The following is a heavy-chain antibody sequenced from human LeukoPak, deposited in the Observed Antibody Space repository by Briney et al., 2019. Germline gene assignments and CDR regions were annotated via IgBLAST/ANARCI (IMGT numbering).Heavy chain of an antibody. D-gene: IGHD5-18*01. Sequence: GGSLRLSCAASGFTFSRYAMSWVRQAPGTGLEWVSGISGGGDTYNADSVKGRFSISRDNSKNALHLQMNSLRAEDTAVYYCAKPLGYSYGVDAFDVWGQGTMVTVSS. CDR2: ISGGGDT. CDR1: GFTFSRYA. V-gene: IGHV3-23*01. J-gene: IGHJ3*01. CDR3: AKPLGYSYGVDAFDV.